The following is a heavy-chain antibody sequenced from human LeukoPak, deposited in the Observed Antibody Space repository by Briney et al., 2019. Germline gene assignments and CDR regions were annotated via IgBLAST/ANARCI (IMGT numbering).Heavy chain of an antibody. J-gene: IGHJ6*02. V-gene: IGHV3-11*01. CDR3: AREKTVGGDSNYHYYGMDV. Sequence: GGSLRLSCAASGFTFSDYCMSWIRQAPGKGLEWVSFMSGSGSNMYYVDSVKGRFTISRDNAKNSLYLQMNSLTAEDTAVYYCAREKTVGGDSNYHYYGMDVCGQGTTVTVSS. D-gene: IGHD4-17*01. CDR2: MSGSGSNM. CDR1: GFTFSDYC.